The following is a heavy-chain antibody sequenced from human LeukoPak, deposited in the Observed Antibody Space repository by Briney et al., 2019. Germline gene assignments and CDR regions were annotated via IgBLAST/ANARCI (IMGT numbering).Heavy chain of an antibody. CDR1: GGSASSSSYY. V-gene: IGHV4-39*01. D-gene: IGHD2-15*01. CDR3: ARSRYSYYFDY. CDR2: IDYSGGT. Sequence: PSETLSLTCTVSGGSASSSSYYWGWIRQSPGRGLEWIGSIDYSGGTCSNPSLKTRLTISVDTSKNQFSLKLSSVTAADTAVYYCARSRYSYYFDYWGQGTLVTVSS. J-gene: IGHJ4*02.